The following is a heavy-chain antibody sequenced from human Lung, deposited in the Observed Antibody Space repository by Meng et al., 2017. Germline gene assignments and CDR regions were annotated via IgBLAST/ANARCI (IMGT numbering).Heavy chain of an antibody. CDR2: IYYSGST. CDR1: GGSISSSIYY. Sequence: RLHLQGSGPGLVKPSEPLSLTCTVSGGSISSSIYYWGWIRQPPGKGLEWIGSIYYSGSTYYNPSLKSRVTISVDTSKNQFSLKLSSVTAADTAVYYCARDRRYSYGSMGAYDYWGQGTLVTVSS. J-gene: IGHJ4*02. D-gene: IGHD5-18*01. V-gene: IGHV4-39*06. CDR3: ARDRRYSYGSMGAYDY.